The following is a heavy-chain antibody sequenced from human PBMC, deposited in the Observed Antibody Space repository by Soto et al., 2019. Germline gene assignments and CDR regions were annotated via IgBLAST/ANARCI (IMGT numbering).Heavy chain of an antibody. CDR2: IYRDSST. CDR3: TRDPTEVGSDPDY. V-gene: IGHV3-66*01. J-gene: IGHJ4*02. CDR1: EFTVISNY. Sequence: DVQLVESGGGLVQPGGSLRLSCAVSEFTVISNYMSWVRQAPGKGLEWVSSIYRDSSTHYADSVKGRFIISRDNSKNTLYLQMNSLRAEDTAVYYGTRDPTEVGSDPDYWGQGTLVTVS. D-gene: IGHD2-15*01.